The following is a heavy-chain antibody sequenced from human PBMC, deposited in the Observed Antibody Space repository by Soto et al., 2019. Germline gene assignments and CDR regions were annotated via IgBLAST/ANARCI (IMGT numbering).Heavy chain of an antibody. CDR1: GDSVSSNSAA. D-gene: IGHD6-19*01. Sequence: PSQTLSLTCVISGDSVSSNSAAWNWIRQSPSRGLEWLGRTYYRSKWYNDYAVSVKSRITINPDTSKNQFSLQLNSVTPEDTAVYYCAREPLGSGWYPYYYYGMDVWGHGTTVTVSS. V-gene: IGHV6-1*01. J-gene: IGHJ6*02. CDR2: TYYRSKWYN. CDR3: AREPLGSGWYPYYYYGMDV.